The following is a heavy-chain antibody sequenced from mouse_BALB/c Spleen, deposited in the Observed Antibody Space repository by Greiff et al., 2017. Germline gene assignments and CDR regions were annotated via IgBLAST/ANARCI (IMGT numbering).Heavy chain of an antibody. Sequence: EVQLVESGGGLVKPGGSLKLSCAASGFTFSSYAMSWVRQTPEKRLEWVASISMGGSTYYPDSVKGRFTISGDNARNILYLQMSSLRSEDTAMYYCARGGEYDGAWFAYWGQGTLVTVSA. CDR1: GFTFSSYA. V-gene: IGHV5-6-5*01. CDR2: ISMGGST. D-gene: IGHD2-14*01. J-gene: IGHJ3*01. CDR3: ARGGEYDGAWFAY.